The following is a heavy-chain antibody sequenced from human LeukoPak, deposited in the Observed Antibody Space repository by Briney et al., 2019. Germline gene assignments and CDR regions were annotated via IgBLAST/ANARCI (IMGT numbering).Heavy chain of an antibody. J-gene: IGHJ6*02. CDR1: GFALSSHW. Sequence: GGSLRLSCAASGFALSSHWMTWVRQVPGRGPEWVANVNRDGSETYYLDSVKGRFTFSKDNAKNSLYLQMNSLRAEDTALYHCARNNGMDVWGQGTTVIVSS. CDR3: ARNNGMDV. CDR2: VNRDGSET. V-gene: IGHV3-7*03.